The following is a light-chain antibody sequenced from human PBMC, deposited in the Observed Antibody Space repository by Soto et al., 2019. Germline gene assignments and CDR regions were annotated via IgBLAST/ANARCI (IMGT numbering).Light chain of an antibody. CDR2: DAS. CDR1: QSVSSS. CDR3: QQYNNWPPLT. V-gene: IGKV3-15*01. J-gene: IGKJ4*01. Sequence: EVVMTQSPATLSLSPGERATLSCRASQSVSSSLAWYQQKPGQVPRLLIYDASTRATGIPARFSGSGSGTGFIPSISSLQSEDFEVYYCQQYNNWPPLTFGGGTKVRSN.